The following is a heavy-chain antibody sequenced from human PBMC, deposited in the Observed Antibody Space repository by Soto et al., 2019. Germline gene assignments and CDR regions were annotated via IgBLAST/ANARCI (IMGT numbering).Heavy chain of an antibody. D-gene: IGHD3-22*01. V-gene: IGHV3-48*02. CDR2: ITSTGHTI. CDR1: GFTFSSYS. Sequence: GGSLRLSCAASGFTFSSYSMIWVRQAPGKGLEWVSYITSTGHTIYSADSVKGRFTISRDNAKNSLYLQMDSLRDEDTAVYYCARDPATYDASGYWFNWGQGTLVTVSS. J-gene: IGHJ4*02. CDR3: ARDPATYDASGYWFN.